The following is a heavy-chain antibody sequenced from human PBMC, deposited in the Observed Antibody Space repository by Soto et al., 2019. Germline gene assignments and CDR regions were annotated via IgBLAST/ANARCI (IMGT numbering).Heavy chain of an antibody. D-gene: IGHD3-3*01. CDR3: AGGEGITIFGVVKSSDWFDP. CDR1: GFTFSSYG. V-gene: IGHV3-30*03. J-gene: IGHJ5*02. CDR2: ISYDGSNK. Sequence: QVQLVESGGGVVQPGRSLRLSCAASGFTFSSYGMHWVRQAPGKGLEWVAVISYDGSNKYYADSVKGRFTISRDNSKNTRYLQMNSLRAEDTAVYYCAGGEGITIFGVVKSSDWFDPWGQGTLVTVSS.